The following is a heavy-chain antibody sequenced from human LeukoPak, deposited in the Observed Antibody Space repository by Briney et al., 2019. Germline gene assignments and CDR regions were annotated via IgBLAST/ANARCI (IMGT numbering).Heavy chain of an antibody. V-gene: IGHV4-61*02. D-gene: IGHD2-2*01. CDR3: ARDSADCSSTSCYDRYYYYYYMDV. CDR1: GGSISSGSYY. Sequence: PSETLSLTCTVSGGSISSGSYYWSWIRQPAGKGLEWIGRIYTSGTTNYNPSLKSRVTISVDTSKNQLSLKLSSVTAADTAVYYCARDSADCSSTSCYDRYYYYYYMDVWGKGTTVTISS. CDR2: IYTSGTT. J-gene: IGHJ6*03.